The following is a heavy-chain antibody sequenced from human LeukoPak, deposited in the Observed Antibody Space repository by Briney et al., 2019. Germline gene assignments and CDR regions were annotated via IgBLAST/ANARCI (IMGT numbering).Heavy chain of an antibody. Sequence: GESLKISCKGSGYSFTSNWIGWVRQLPGKGLEWMGIIYPGDSDIRYSPSFQGQVTISADKSISTAYLQWSSLKASDTAMYYCARSAPFPHNYGDGNNWFDPWGQGTLVTVSS. D-gene: IGHD4-17*01. CDR2: IYPGDSDI. J-gene: IGHJ5*02. CDR1: GYSFTSNW. CDR3: ARSAPFPHNYGDGNNWFDP. V-gene: IGHV5-51*01.